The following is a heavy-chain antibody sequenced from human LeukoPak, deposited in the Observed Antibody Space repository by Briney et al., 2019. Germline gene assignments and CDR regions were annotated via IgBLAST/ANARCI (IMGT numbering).Heavy chain of an antibody. J-gene: IGHJ4*02. CDR3: ARGNWYYYDSSGYYYSRGFDY. D-gene: IGHD3-22*01. CDR2: IYYSGST. CDR1: GGSISSYY. V-gene: IGHV4-59*01. Sequence: PSETLSLTCTVSGGSISSYYWSWIRQPPGKGLEWIGYIYYSGSTNYNPSLKSRVTISVDTSKNQFSLKLSSVTAADTAVYYCARGNWYYYDSSGYYYSRGFDYWGQGTLVTVSS.